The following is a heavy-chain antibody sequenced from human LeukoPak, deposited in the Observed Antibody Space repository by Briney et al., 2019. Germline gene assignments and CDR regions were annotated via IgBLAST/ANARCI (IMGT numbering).Heavy chain of an antibody. CDR1: GASVGSGCYY. CDR2: ISYSAST. V-gene: IGHV4-31*11. D-gene: IGHD3-16*01. J-gene: IGHJ2*01. CDR3: ASVVYEKNVYFVSLAGYFDL. Sequence: PSETLCLTCAVSGASVGSGCYYWIWIPQHPGKGLDWIGYISYSASTYYKPSLKSRLTISLDASKTQFPLKLTLVIAEDTAMYYCASVVYEKNVYFVSLAGYFDLWGRGTMVTVSS.